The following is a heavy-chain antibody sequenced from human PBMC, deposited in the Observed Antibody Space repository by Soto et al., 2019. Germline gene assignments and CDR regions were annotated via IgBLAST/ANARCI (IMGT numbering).Heavy chain of an antibody. D-gene: IGHD1-1*01. J-gene: IGHJ6*02. CDR2: ISYDGSNK. CDR1: GFTFSSYA. Sequence: PGGSLRLSCAASGFTFSSYAMHWVRQAPGKGLEWVAVISYDGSNKYYADSVKGRFTISRDNSKNTLYLQMNSLRAEDTAVYYCAREVGQERLYYYYYGMDVWGQGTTVTVSS. CDR3: AREVGQERLYYYYYGMDV. V-gene: IGHV3-30-3*01.